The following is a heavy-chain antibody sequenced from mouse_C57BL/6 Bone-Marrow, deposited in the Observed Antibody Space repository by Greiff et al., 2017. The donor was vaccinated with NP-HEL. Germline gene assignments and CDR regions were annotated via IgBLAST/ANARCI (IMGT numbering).Heavy chain of an antibody. CDR3: ARYEVAGPYYDYVFAY. J-gene: IGHJ3*01. V-gene: IGHV1-62-2*01. D-gene: IGHD2-4*01. CDR2: FYPGSGSI. CDR1: GYTFTEYT. Sequence: QVQLKESGAELVKPGASVKLSCKASGYTFTEYTIHWVKQRSGQGLEWIGWFYPGSGSIKYNEKFKDKATLTADKSSSTVYMELSRLTSEDSAVYFCARYEVAGPYYDYVFAYWGQGTLVTVSA.